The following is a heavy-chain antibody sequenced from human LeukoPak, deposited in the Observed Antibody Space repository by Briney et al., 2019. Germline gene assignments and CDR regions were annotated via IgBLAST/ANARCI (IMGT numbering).Heavy chain of an antibody. CDR2: INHSGST. V-gene: IGHV4-34*01. Sequence: SETLSLTCAVYGGSFSGYYWSWIRQPPGKGLEWIGEINHSGSTNYNPSLKSRVTISVDTSKNQFSLKLSSVTAADTAVYYCARRGNYYYYMDVWGKGTTVTVSS. D-gene: IGHD3-10*01. CDR1: GGSFSGYY. CDR3: ARRGNYYYYMDV. J-gene: IGHJ6*03.